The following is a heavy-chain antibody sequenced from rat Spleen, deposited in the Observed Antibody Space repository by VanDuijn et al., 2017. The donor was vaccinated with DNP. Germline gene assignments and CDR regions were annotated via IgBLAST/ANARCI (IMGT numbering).Heavy chain of an antibody. CDR3: STLNYYASLSGYFDY. D-gene: IGHD1-12*01. V-gene: IGHV5S23*01. CDR1: GFTFSDYN. J-gene: IGHJ2*01. CDR2: ISTSGEYS. Sequence: EVQLVESGGGLVQPGRSLKLSCAASGFTFSDYNMAWVRQAPTKGLEWVASISTSGEYSHYRDSVKGRFTISRDNAKDTQYLQMDSLRSEDTATYYCSTLNYYASLSGYFDYWGQGVMVTVSS.